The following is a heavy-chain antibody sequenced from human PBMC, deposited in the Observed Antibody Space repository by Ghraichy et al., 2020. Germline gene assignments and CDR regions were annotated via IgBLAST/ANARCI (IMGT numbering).Heavy chain of an antibody. CDR3: AGQIGSGYYPVDAFDI. V-gene: IGHV4-39*01. CDR2: IYYSGST. J-gene: IGHJ3*02. Sequence: SETLSLTCTVSGGSISSISYYWGWIRQPPGKGLEWIGSIYYSGSTYYNPSLKSRVTISVDTSKNQFSLKLSSVTAADTAVYYCAGQIGSGYYPVDAFDIWGQGKMVTVSS. D-gene: IGHD3-22*01. CDR1: GGSISSISYY.